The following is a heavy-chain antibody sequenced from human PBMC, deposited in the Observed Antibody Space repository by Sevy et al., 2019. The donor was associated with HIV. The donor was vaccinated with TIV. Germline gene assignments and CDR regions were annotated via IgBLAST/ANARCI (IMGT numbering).Heavy chain of an antibody. J-gene: IGHJ6*02. CDR2: IWYDGSNK. CDR3: AIDFLDSSGYYYSYYYYYYGMDV. Sequence: GGSLRLSCAASGFTFSSYGMHWVRQAPGKGLEWVAVIWYDGSNKYYADSVKGRFTISRDNSKNTLYLQMNSPRAEDTAVYYCAIDFLDSSGYYYSYYYYYYGMDVWGQGTTVTVSS. V-gene: IGHV3-33*01. CDR1: GFTFSSYG. D-gene: IGHD3-22*01.